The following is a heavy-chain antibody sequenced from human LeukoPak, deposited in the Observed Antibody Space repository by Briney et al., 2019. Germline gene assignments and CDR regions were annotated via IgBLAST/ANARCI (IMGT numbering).Heavy chain of an antibody. D-gene: IGHD2-2*01. J-gene: IGHJ5*02. CDR1: GFTFSSYW. CDR3: ARDCSSTSCYRGGFDP. Sequence: GGSLRLSCAASGFTFSSYWMSWVRQAPGKELEWVANIKQDGSEKYYVDSVKGRFTISRDNAKNSLYLQMNSLRAEDTAVYYCARDCSSTSCYRGGFDPWGQGTLVTVSS. CDR2: IKQDGSEK. V-gene: IGHV3-7*01.